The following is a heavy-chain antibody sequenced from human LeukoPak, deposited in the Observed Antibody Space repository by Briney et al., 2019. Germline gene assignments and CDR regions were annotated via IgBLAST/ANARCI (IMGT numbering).Heavy chain of an antibody. V-gene: IGHV1-69*04. CDR3: ARARGYSYGESWFDP. J-gene: IGHJ5*02. Sequence: ASVKVSCKASGGTFSSYAISWVRQAPGQGLEWMGRIIPILGIANYAQKFQGRVTITADKSTSTAYMELSSLRSDDTAVYYCARARGYSYGESWFDPWGQGTLVTVSS. CDR2: IIPILGIA. D-gene: IGHD5-18*01. CDR1: GGTFSSYA.